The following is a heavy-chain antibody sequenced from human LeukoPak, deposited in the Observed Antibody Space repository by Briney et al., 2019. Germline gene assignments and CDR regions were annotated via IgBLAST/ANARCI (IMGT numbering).Heavy chain of an antibody. V-gene: IGHV3-23*01. J-gene: IGHJ3*02. Sequence: RTGGSLRLSCAASGFSFSIYAMSWVRQAPGKGLEWVSAISKSGDSTFYADSVKGRFTISRDNSQNTLYVQMNSLRAEDTAVYYCAKDQGYSSAWYSRDGFDMWGQGTMVTVSS. CDR2: ISKSGDST. D-gene: IGHD6-19*01. CDR1: GFSFSIYA. CDR3: AKDQGYSSAWYSRDGFDM.